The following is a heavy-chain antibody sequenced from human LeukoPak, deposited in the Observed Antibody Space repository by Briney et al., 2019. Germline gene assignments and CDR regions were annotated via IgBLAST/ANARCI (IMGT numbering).Heavy chain of an antibody. CDR3: ARDREASAFYGGNSEEVDY. CDR1: GFTFSDYY. D-gene: IGHD4-23*01. J-gene: IGHJ4*02. CDR2: ISSSGSTI. Sequence: GGSLRLSCAASGFTFSDYYMSWIRQAPGKGLEWVSYISSSGSTIYYADSVKGRFTISRDNAKNSLYLQMNSLRAEDTAVYYCARDREASAFYGGNSEEVDYWGQGTLVTVSS. V-gene: IGHV3-11*04.